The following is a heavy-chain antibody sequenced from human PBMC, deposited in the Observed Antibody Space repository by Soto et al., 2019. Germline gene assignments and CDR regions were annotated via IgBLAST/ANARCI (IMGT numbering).Heavy chain of an antibody. V-gene: IGHV1-18*04. Sequence: ASVKVSCKTSGDTFTSYGISWVRLAPGQGLEWMGWISTYNGNTNYAQKFQGRATMTTDTSTTTAYMELRSLKSDDTAVYYCARLILLEWFDNYWAERTLVTVS. J-gene: IGHJ4*02. CDR2: ISTYNGNT. CDR1: GDTFTSYG. CDR3: ARLILLEWFDNY. D-gene: IGHD3-3*01.